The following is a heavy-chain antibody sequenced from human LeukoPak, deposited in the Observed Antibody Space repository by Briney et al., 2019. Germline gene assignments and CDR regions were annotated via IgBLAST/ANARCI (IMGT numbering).Heavy chain of an antibody. CDR1: EFTFSIYW. J-gene: IGHJ4*02. D-gene: IGHD2-15*01. CDR2: INEDGSEK. Sequence: GGSLRLSCAASEFTFSIYWMSWVRQAPGKGLEWVANINEDGSEKYYVDSVKGRFTISRDNAKNSLYLQMNSLRAEDTAVYYCARSADKGSVDYWGQGTLVTVSS. V-gene: IGHV3-7*03. CDR3: ARSADKGSVDY.